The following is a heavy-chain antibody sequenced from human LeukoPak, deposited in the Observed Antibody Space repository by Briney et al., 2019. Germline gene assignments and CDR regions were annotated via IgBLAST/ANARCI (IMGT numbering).Heavy chain of an antibody. J-gene: IGHJ2*01. CDR1: GDSVSSYY. CDR3: ARRGFFGSGNYYRPSSYFDL. CDR2: VYFSGYA. D-gene: IGHD3-10*01. V-gene: IGHV4-59*08. Sequence: SETLSLTCTVSGDSVSSYYWSWIRQTPRRGLELIGYVYFSGYADYSPSLKSRVSMSVDTTKQQISLTLTSVTAADTAVYYCARRGFFGSGNYYRPSSYFDLWGRGALVIVSS.